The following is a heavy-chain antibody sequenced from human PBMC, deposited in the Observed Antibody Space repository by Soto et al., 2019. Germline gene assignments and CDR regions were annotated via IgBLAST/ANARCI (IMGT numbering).Heavy chain of an antibody. J-gene: IGHJ4*02. CDR2: VSWNGSRT. CDR3: ILTGYYNYFDY. D-gene: IGHD3-9*01. V-gene: IGHV3-35*01. CDR1: GFTFSNSD. Sequence: PGGALRLSCAASGFTFSNSDINWVHQAPGKGLEWVSGVSWNGSRTHYADSVKGRFIIPRDSSRNTLYLQTHSLRAEDTAPQYDILTGYYNYFDYWGQGTLVTVSS.